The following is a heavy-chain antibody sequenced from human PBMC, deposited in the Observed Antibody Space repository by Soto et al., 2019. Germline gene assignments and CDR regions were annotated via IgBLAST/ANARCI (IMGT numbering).Heavy chain of an antibody. V-gene: IGHV4-59*08. J-gene: IGHJ6*03. Sequence: SETLSLTCTVSGGSISSYYWSWIRQPPGKGLEWIGYIYYSGSTNYNPSLKSRVTISVDTSKNQFSLKLSSVTAADTAVYYCARSGSFGESARSVYYMDVWGKGTTVTVSS. D-gene: IGHD3-10*01. CDR2: IYYSGST. CDR1: GGSISSYY. CDR3: ARSGSFGESARSVYYMDV.